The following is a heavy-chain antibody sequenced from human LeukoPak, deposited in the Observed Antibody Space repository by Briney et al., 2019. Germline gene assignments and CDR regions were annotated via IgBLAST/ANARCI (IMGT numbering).Heavy chain of an antibody. CDR3: ARDHGVTMIVVVGFDY. Sequence: SETLSLTCTVSGYSISSGYYWGWIRQPPGKGLEWIGSIYHSGSTYYNPSLKSRVTISVDTSKNQFSLKLSSVTAADTAVYDCARDHGVTMIVVVGFDYWGQGTLVTVSS. V-gene: IGHV4-38-2*02. CDR2: IYHSGST. D-gene: IGHD3-22*01. J-gene: IGHJ4*02. CDR1: GYSISSGYY.